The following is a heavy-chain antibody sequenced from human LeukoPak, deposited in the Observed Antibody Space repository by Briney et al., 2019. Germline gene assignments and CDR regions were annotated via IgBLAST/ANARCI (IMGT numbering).Heavy chain of an antibody. Sequence: GGSLRLSCAASGFTFSSYWMSWVRQAPGKGLEWVANIKQDGSEKYYVDSVKGRFTISRDNSKNTLYLQMNSLRAEDTAVYYCARPLRYSSSWYYFDYWGQGTLVTVSS. D-gene: IGHD6-13*01. CDR2: IKQDGSEK. CDR3: ARPLRYSSSWYYFDY. CDR1: GFTFSSYW. J-gene: IGHJ4*02. V-gene: IGHV3-7*01.